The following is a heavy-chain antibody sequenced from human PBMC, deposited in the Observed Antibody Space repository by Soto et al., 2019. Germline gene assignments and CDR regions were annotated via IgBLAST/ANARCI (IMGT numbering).Heavy chain of an antibody. CDR2: IIPIFGTA. CDR1: GGTFSSYA. J-gene: IGHJ4*02. Sequence: QVQLVQSGAEVKKPGSSVKVSCKASGGTFSSYAISWVRQTPGQGLEWMGGIIPIFGTANYAQKFQGRVTIAADEFTSTAYMELSSLSSEDTDVYYCARDGGGWLPTYDYRGQGTLDTDSS. D-gene: IGHD5-12*01. CDR3: ARDGGGWLPTYDY. V-gene: IGHV1-69*12.